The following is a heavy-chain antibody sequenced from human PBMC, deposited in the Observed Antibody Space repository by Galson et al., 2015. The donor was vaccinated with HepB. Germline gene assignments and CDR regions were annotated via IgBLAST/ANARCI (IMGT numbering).Heavy chain of an antibody. D-gene: IGHD5-12*01. Sequence: SLRLSCAASGFAFSDYGMHWVRQAPGKGLDEVAVVSSDGNTKVYTDSVKGRFTISRDNAKNTLYLLMNSPRPEDTAVYFCVKDKPYTGHAWGQGVLVTVSS. V-gene: IGHV3-30*18. J-gene: IGHJ5*02. CDR2: VSSDGNTK. CDR3: VKDKPYTGHA. CDR1: GFAFSDYG.